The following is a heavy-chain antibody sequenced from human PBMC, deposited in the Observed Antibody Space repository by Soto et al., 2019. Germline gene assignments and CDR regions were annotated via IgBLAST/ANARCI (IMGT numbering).Heavy chain of an antibody. V-gene: IGHV4-4*02. CDR2: IYHGGGA. Sequence: PTETLSLTCAVSGGSISTENWWRWVRQPPGKGLEWIGEIYHGGGARYNPSLRRRVTISVDKSKNQFSLNLSSVTAADTAVYYCARLIMSANSFDIWGQGTMVTVSS. CDR1: GGSISTENW. J-gene: IGHJ3*02. D-gene: IGHD2-8*01. CDR3: ARLIMSANSFDI.